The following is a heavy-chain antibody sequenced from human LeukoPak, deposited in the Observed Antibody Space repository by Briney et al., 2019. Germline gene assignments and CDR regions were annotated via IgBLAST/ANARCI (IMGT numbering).Heavy chain of an antibody. CDR1: GGTFSSYA. J-gene: IGHJ6*02. CDR3: ARRGIVATIGDYYHYYYGMDV. Sequence: ASVKVSCKASGGTFSSYAISWVRQAPGQGLEWMGGIIPIFGTANYAQKFQGRVTITADESTSTAYMELSSLRSEDTAVYYCARRGIVATIGDYYHYYYGMDVWGQGTTVTVSS. CDR2: IIPIFGTA. D-gene: IGHD5-12*01. V-gene: IGHV1-69*13.